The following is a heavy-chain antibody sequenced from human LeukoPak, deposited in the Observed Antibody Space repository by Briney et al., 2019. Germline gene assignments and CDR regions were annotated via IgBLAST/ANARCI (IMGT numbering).Heavy chain of an antibody. CDR2: ISYDGSNK. CDR1: GFTFSSYA. Sequence: PGGSLRLSCAASGFTFSSYAMHWVRQAPGKGLEWVAVISYDGSNKYYADSVKGRFTISRDNSKNTLYLQMNSLGAEDTAVYYCAKAWGYYGSRSLQYYFDYWGQGTLVTVSS. J-gene: IGHJ4*02. D-gene: IGHD3-10*01. CDR3: AKAWGYYGSRSLQYYFDY. V-gene: IGHV3-30*14.